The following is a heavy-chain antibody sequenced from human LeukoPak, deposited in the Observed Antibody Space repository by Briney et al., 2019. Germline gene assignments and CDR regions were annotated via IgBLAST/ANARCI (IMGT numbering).Heavy chain of an antibody. CDR1: GFSLSNFW. Sequence: GGSLRLSCAASGFSLSNFWMSWVRQAPGKGLEWVANIGEDGSEKYYVDSVKGRFTISRDNAKNSLTLQMNSLRAEDTAVYYCAKGSAAGYCSGGSCYYGYYFDYWGQGTLVTVSS. CDR2: IGEDGSEK. J-gene: IGHJ4*02. V-gene: IGHV3-7*01. D-gene: IGHD2-15*01. CDR3: AKGSAAGYCSGGSCYYGYYFDY.